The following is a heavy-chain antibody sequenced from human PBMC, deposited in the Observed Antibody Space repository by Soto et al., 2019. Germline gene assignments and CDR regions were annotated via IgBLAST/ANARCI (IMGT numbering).Heavy chain of an antibody. CDR3: ARVQKYYDFWSVYSADAFDI. CDR2: IIPIFGTA. D-gene: IGHD3-3*01. V-gene: IGHV1-69*13. J-gene: IGHJ3*02. CDR1: GGTFSSYA. Sequence: GASVKVSCKASGGTFSSYAISWVRQAPGQGLEWMGGIIPIFGTANYAQKIQGRGTITADESTSTAYMEMSSLRSEDKAVYYCARVQKYYDFWSVYSADAFDIWGQGTMVTVSS.